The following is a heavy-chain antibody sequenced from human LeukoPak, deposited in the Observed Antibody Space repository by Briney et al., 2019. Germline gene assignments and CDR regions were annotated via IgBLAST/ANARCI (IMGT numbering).Heavy chain of an antibody. V-gene: IGHV3-30*02. J-gene: IGHJ2*01. D-gene: IGHD1-26*01. CDR2: IRHDGSFK. Sequence: PGGSLRLSRVASGFAFSKYAMHWVRQAPGKGLEWLTFIRHDGSFKEYADSVKGRFTISRDNSKNALYLQMNSLTSEDTALYSCAKESEEEQLLGEAMFDHRGRGTLLTVST. CDR3: AKESEEEQLLGEAMFDH. CDR1: GFAFSKYA.